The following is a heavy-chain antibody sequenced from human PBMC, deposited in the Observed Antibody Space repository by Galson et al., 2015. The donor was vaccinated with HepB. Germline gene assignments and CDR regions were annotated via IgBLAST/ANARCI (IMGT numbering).Heavy chain of an antibody. D-gene: IGHD1-1*01. V-gene: IGHV1-8*01. CDR2: MNPISGDT. J-gene: IGHJ6*02. CDR1: GYTFTRFD. Sequence: SVKVSCKASGYTFTRFDIHRLRQASGQGLEWVGWMNPISGDTGYAQKFQGRVTMTRDTSMGTAYMDLSGLRSEDTAVYYCAREKVLTTGLHFHYYGVYVGGQGTTVTVS. CDR3: AREKVLTTGLHFHYYGVYV.